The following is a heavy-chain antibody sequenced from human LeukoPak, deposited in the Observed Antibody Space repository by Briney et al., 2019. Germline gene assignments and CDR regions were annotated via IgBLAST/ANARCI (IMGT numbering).Heavy chain of an antibody. CDR1: GFTVSSNY. Sequence: PGGSLRLSCAASGFTVSSNYMSWVRQAPGKGLEWVSVIYSGGSTYYADSVKGRFTISRDNSKNTLYLQMNSLRAEDTAVYYCAREVLRDSRYFDLWGRGTLVTVSS. CDR2: IYSGGST. V-gene: IGHV3-53*01. CDR3: AREVLRDSRYFDL. J-gene: IGHJ2*01. D-gene: IGHD2-15*01.